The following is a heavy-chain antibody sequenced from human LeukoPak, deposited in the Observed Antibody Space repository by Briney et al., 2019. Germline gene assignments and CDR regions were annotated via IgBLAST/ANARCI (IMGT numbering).Heavy chain of an antibody. Sequence: SETLSLTCTVSGGSISSYYWSWIRQPPGKGLEWIGSIYHSGSTYYNPSLKTRVTISVDTSKNQFSLKLSSVTAADTAVYYCARDRGPGVGATGYYFHYWGQGTLVTVSS. J-gene: IGHJ4*02. CDR3: ARDRGPGVGATGYYFHY. D-gene: IGHD1-26*01. V-gene: IGHV4-38-2*02. CDR2: IYHSGST. CDR1: GGSISSYY.